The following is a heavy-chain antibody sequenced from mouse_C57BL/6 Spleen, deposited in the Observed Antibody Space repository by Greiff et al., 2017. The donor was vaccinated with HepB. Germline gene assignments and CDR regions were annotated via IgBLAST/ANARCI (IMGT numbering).Heavy chain of an antibody. J-gene: IGHJ1*03. CDR2: IDPSDSYT. Sequence: QVQLQQPGAELVRPGTSVKLSCKASGYTFTSYWMHWVKQRPGQGLEWIGVIDPSDSYTNYNQKFKGKATLTVDTSSSTAYMQLSSLTSEDSAVYYCALYYGNYGYFDVWGTGTTVTVSS. V-gene: IGHV1-59*01. D-gene: IGHD2-1*01. CDR3: ALYYGNYGYFDV. CDR1: GYTFTSYW.